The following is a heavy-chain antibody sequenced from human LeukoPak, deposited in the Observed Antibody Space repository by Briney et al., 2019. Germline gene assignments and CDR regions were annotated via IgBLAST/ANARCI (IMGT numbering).Heavy chain of an antibody. V-gene: IGHV1-69*13. Sequence: SVKVSCKASGGTFSSYAISWVRQAPGQGLEWMGGIIPIFGTANYAQKFQGRVTITADESTSTAYMELRSLRSDDTAVYYCARVLLLWFGESGLYYFDYWGQGTLVTVSS. CDR2: IIPIFGTA. CDR3: ARVLLLWFGESGLYYFDY. J-gene: IGHJ4*02. CDR1: GGTFSSYA. D-gene: IGHD3-10*01.